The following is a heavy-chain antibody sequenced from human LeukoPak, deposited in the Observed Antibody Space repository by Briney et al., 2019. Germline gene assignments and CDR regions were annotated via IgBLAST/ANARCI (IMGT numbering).Heavy chain of an antibody. CDR1: GYTLTELS. V-gene: IGHV1-24*01. Sequence: ASVKVSCKVSGYTLTELSMHWVRQAPGKGLEWMGGFDPEDGETIYAQKFQGRVTMTEDTSTDTAYMELSSLRSEDTAVYYSATATGLQLWLDYWGQGTLVTVSS. J-gene: IGHJ4*02. CDR2: FDPEDGET. D-gene: IGHD5-18*01. CDR3: ATATGLQLWLDY.